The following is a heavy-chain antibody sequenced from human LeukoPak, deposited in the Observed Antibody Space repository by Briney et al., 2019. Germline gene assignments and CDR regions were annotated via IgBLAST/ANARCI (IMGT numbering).Heavy chain of an antibody. Sequence: GGSLRLSCAASGFSFSSYWMHWVRQAAGKGLMWVARISSNGSDTKYGDSAKGRFTISRDNAKNTLYLQMNSLGAEDTAVYYCARDQTQLGPTTVDHWGQGIQVPVSS. V-gene: IGHV3-74*01. J-gene: IGHJ4*02. CDR2: ISSNGSDT. CDR3: ARDQTQLGPTTVDH. D-gene: IGHD1-1*01. CDR1: GFSFSSYW.